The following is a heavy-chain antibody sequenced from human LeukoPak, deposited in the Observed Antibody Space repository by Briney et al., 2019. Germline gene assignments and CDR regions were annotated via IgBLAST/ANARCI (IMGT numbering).Heavy chain of an antibody. Sequence: GESLKISCKGSGYSFTDYWIAWVRQMPGKGLEWMGIIYPGDSDTRYSPSFQGQVTFSADKSISTAYLQWSSLRASDTAIYYCARQCSRGASPGFDPWGQGTLVTVFS. CDR2: IYPGDSDT. J-gene: IGHJ5*02. CDR3: ARQCSRGASPGFDP. V-gene: IGHV5-51*01. CDR1: GYSFTDYW. D-gene: IGHD3-10*01.